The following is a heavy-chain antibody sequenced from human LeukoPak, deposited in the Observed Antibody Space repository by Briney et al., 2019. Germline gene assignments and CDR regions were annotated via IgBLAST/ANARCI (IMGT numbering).Heavy chain of an antibody. J-gene: IGHJ4*02. V-gene: IGHV4-59*12. Sequence: SETLSLTCTVSGVSISSYYWSWIRQPPGKGLEFIGYVYYSGSTTYNPSLKSRVTISVDTSKNQFSLKLNSVTAADTAMYYCARGGTWPTLLDYWGQGILVTVSS. CDR1: GVSISSYY. CDR2: VYYSGST. D-gene: IGHD1-1*01. CDR3: ARGGTWPTLLDY.